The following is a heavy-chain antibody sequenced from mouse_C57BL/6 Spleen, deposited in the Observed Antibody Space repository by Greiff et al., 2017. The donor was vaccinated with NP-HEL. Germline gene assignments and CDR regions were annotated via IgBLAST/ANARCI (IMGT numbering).Heavy chain of an antibody. Sequence: VQLQQSGPELVKPGASVKLSCKASGYTFTSYDITWVKRRPGQGLEWIGWIYPRGGSDRYNENFKGKATLTVDTSSSTAYMELHSLTSEDSAVYFCARLEYYYAMDYWGQGTSVTVSS. J-gene: IGHJ4*01. CDR2: IYPRGGSD. CDR3: ARLEYYYAMDY. V-gene: IGHV1-85*01. CDR1: GYTFTSYD.